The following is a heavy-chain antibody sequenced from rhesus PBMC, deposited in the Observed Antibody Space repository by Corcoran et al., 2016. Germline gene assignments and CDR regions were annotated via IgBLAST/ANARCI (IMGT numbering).Heavy chain of an antibody. V-gene: IGHV4-127*01. Sequence: QVQLQESGPGLVKPSETLSLTCAVSGYSISSGYGWSWIRQPPGKGLEWIGYIGGRSASTNYNPSLKSRVTISKDASKDQFSLELSSVTAADTAVYYCARWLVAPAMGDYWGQGVLVTVSS. D-gene: IGHD4-4*01. CDR1: GYSISSGYG. CDR2: IGGRSAST. CDR3: ARWLVAPAMGDY. J-gene: IGHJ4*01.